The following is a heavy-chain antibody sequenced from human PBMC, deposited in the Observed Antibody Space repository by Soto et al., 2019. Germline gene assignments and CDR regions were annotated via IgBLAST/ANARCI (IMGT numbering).Heavy chain of an antibody. D-gene: IGHD4-17*01. Sequence: QVTLKESGPVLVKPTETLTLTCTVSGFSLSNARMGVSWIRQPPGKALEWLAHIFSNDEKSYSTSLKSRLTISKATSKCQVVLTMTNMDPVDTATYYCARTETTVTTYSWFDPWGQGTLVTVSS. CDR1: GFSLSNARMG. J-gene: IGHJ5*02. CDR3: ARTETTVTTYSWFDP. CDR2: IFSNDEK. V-gene: IGHV2-26*01.